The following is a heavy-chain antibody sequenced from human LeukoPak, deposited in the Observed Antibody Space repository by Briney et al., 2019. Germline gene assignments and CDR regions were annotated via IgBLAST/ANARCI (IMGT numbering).Heavy chain of an antibody. V-gene: IGHV4-34*01. J-gene: IGHJ4*02. D-gene: IGHD5-12*01. CDR3: ARGPLRREDY. Sequence: SETLSLTCAVYGGSFSGYYWSWIRQPPGKGLEWIGEINHSGSTNYNPSLKSRVTISVDTPKNQFSLKLSSVTAADTAVYCCARGPLRREDYWGQGTLVTVSS. CDR2: INHSGST. CDR1: GGSFSGYY.